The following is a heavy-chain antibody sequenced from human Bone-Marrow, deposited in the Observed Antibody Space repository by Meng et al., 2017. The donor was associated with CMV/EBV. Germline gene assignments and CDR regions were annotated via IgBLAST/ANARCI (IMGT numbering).Heavy chain of an antibody. D-gene: IGHD6-6*01. CDR2: IYWDDDK. V-gene: IGHV2-5*02. CDR1: GFSLSTSGVG. CDR3: AHRRGSSKVFDY. J-gene: IGHJ4*02. Sequence: QIALKESGSTPVKPTQTLTLTRTFSGFSLSTSGVGVGWIRQPPGKALEWLALIYWDDDKRYSPSLKSRLTITKDTSKNQVVLTMTNMDPVDTATYYCAHRRGSSKVFDYWGQGTLVTVSS.